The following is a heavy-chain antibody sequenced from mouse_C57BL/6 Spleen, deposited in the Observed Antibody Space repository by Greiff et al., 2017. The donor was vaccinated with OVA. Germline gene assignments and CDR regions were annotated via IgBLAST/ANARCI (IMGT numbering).Heavy chain of an antibody. CDR2: IDPSDSYT. Sequence: VQLQQPGAELVMPGASVKLSCKASGYTFTSYWMHWVKQRPGQGLEWIGEIDPSDSYTNYNQKFKGKSTLTVDKSSSTAYMQLSSLTSEDSAVYYCAREGKAWFAYWGQGTLVTVSA. J-gene: IGHJ3*01. CDR3: AREGKAWFAY. V-gene: IGHV1-69*01. CDR1: GYTFTSYW.